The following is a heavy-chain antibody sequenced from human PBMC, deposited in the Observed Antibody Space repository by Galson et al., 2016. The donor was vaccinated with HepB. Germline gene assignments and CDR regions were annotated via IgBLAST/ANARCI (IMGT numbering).Heavy chain of an antibody. CDR1: GFTFRSYD. Sequence: SLRLSCAASGFTFRSYDMSWVRQAPGKGLEWVSGISGSAGSSNYADSVQGRFTISRDNAKNTLFLQMNSLRAEDTAVYYCARAGFGSGRYLDYWGQGTLVTVSS. D-gene: IGHD6-19*01. CDR3: ARAGFGSGRYLDY. J-gene: IGHJ4*02. CDR2: ISGSAGSS. V-gene: IGHV3-23*01.